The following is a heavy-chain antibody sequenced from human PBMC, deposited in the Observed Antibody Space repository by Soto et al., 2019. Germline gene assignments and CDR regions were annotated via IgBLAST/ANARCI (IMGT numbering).Heavy chain of an antibody. J-gene: IGHJ4*02. V-gene: IGHV3-23*01. Sequence: EVQLLESGGGLVQPGGSLRLSCAASGFTFSSSVMNWVRQAPGKGLEWVSVIGGSGGDTHYADSVRGRFTISRDNSKNTLYLQMNSLRAEDTAVYYCAKGDSSSWYSFDYWGQGTLVTVSS. CDR1: GFTFSSSV. CDR2: IGGSGGDT. D-gene: IGHD6-13*01. CDR3: AKGDSSSWYSFDY.